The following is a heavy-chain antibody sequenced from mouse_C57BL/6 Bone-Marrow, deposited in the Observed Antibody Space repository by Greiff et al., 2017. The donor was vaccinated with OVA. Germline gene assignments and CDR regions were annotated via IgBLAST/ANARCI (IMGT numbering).Heavy chain of an antibody. D-gene: IGHD1-3*01. Sequence: EVKLVESGGGLVKPGGSLKLSCAASGFTFSDYGMHWVRQAPEKGLEWVAYISSGSSTIYYADTVKSRFTISRDNAKNTLFLQITSLRSEDTAMYYCARSGYALYAMDYWGQGTSVTVSS. CDR3: ARSGYALYAMDY. V-gene: IGHV5-17*01. CDR2: ISSGSSTI. J-gene: IGHJ4*01. CDR1: GFTFSDYG.